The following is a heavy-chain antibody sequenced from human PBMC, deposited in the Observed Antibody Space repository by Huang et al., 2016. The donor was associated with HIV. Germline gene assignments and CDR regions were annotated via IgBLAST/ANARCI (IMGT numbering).Heavy chain of an antibody. Sequence: QITLKESGPTLVKPTQTLTLACTFSGFSLNTSGVGVAWIRQPPGKALEWLALIYWDDDKRYIPSLKSRLTISKDPSNNQVVLTMTNMDPVDTASYFCAHIGDIFAAYSPEYFDYWGQGALVTVSS. CDR2: IYWDDDK. CDR1: GFSLNTSGVG. J-gene: IGHJ4*02. CDR3: AHIGDIFAAYSPEYFDY. V-gene: IGHV2-5*02. D-gene: IGHD2-15*01.